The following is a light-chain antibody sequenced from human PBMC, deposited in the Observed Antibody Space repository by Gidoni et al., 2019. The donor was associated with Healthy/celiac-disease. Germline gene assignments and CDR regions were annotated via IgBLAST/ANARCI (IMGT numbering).Light chain of an antibody. CDR3: YSTDISGTLSV. J-gene: IGLJ2*01. CDR2: EDN. CDR1: ALPKKY. Sequence: SYELTQPHSVSVSPGQTARITCSGDALPKKYAYWYQQKSAQAPVLVIYEDNKRHSGTPERFSGSSSGTMATLTISGAQVEDEGDYYCYSTDISGTLSVFGGGTKLTVL. V-gene: IGLV3-10*01.